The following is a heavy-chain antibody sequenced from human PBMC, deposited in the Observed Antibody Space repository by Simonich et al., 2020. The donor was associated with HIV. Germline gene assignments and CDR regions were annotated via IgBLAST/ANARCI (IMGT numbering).Heavy chain of an antibody. Sequence: QVQLQQWGAGLLKPSDTLSLTCAVSGGSFSGYYWSWIRQPQGKGLEWMGEINHSGSTNYNPSLKGRVTISVDTSKNQFSLKLSSVTAADTAVYYCARLTAGGLGEYFQHWGQGTLVTVSS. V-gene: IGHV4-34*01. J-gene: IGHJ1*01. CDR3: ARLTAGGLGEYFQH. D-gene: IGHD6-13*01. CDR2: INHSGST. CDR1: GGSFSGYY.